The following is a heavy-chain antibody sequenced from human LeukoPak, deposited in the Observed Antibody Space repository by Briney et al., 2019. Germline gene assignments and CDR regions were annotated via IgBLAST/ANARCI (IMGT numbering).Heavy chain of an antibody. D-gene: IGHD3-22*01. V-gene: IGHV1-2*06. CDR3: ARVRHSTYYYDSSGYYPNWFDP. Sequence: GASVKVSCKASGYTFTSYYMHWVRQAPGQGLEWMGRINPNSGGTNYAQKFQGRVTMTRDTSISTAYMELSRLRSDDTAVYYCARVRHSTYYYDSSGYYPNWFDPWGQGTLVTVSS. CDR1: GYTFTSYY. J-gene: IGHJ5*02. CDR2: INPNSGGT.